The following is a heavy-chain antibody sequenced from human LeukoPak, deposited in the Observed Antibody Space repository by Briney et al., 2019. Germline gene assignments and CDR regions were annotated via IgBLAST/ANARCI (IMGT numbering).Heavy chain of an antibody. CDR3: ATFTYYYGSGSYFPDY. D-gene: IGHD3-10*01. Sequence: GGSLRLSCAASGFTFSSYWMSWVRQAPGKGLEWVSGISGSGGSTYYADSVKGRFTISRDNSKNTLYLQMNSLRAEDTAVYYCATFTYYYGSGSYFPDYWGQGTLVTVSS. CDR2: ISGSGGST. CDR1: GFTFSSYW. J-gene: IGHJ4*02. V-gene: IGHV3-23*01.